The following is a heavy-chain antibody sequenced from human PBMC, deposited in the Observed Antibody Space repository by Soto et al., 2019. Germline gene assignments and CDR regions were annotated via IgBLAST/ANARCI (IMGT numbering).Heavy chain of an antibody. CDR3: ARSPGYSSGWYLDY. D-gene: IGHD6-19*01. CDR1: GGSISSYY. J-gene: IGHJ4*02. V-gene: IGHV4-59*01. Sequence: SETLSLTCTVSGGSISSYYWSWIRQPPGKGLEWIAYIYYSGSTNYNPSLKSRVTISVDTSKNQFSLKLSSVTAADTAVYYCARSPGYSSGWYLDYWGQGTLVTVSS. CDR2: IYYSGST.